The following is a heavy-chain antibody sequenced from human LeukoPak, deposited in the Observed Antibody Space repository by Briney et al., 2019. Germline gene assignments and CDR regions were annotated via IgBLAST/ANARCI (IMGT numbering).Heavy chain of an antibody. V-gene: IGHV1-69*04. CDR1: GGTFSSYA. Sequence: SVKVSCKASGGTFSSYAISWVRQAPGQGLEWMGRIIPILGMANYAQKLQGRVTIAADKSTSTAYMELSSLRSEDTAVYYCARGSYLLGYYFDYWGQGTLVTVSS. J-gene: IGHJ4*02. CDR3: ARGSYLLGYYFDY. D-gene: IGHD1-26*01. CDR2: IIPILGMA.